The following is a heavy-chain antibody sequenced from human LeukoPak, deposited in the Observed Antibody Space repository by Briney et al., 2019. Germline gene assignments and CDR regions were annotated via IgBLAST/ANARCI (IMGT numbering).Heavy chain of an antibody. J-gene: IGHJ4*02. CDR3: ARSIPYGTTWYGRSDY. D-gene: IGHD6-13*01. V-gene: IGHV1-18*01. Sequence: GASVTVSCTTSGYTFTGFGISWVRQAPGQGLEWLGWISGSKGNTHYIQRLQGRITMTTDTSTSTAYMELRSLRSDDTAIYYCARSIPYGTTWYGRSDYWGQGTLVTVSS. CDR1: GYTFTGFG. CDR2: ISGSKGNT.